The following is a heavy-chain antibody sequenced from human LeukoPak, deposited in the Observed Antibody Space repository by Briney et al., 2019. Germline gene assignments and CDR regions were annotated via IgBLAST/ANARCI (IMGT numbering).Heavy chain of an antibody. CDR3: ARGLIAAAVYSDS. V-gene: IGHV4-31*03. Sequence: SQTLSLTCTVSGGSISSGAYYWGWIRQHPGEGLEWIGYIYYGGNTYYNASLYSRLTISVDTSKNQFSLKLSSVTAADTAVYYCARGLIAAAVYSDSWGQGTLVTVSS. J-gene: IGHJ4*02. D-gene: IGHD6-13*01. CDR2: IYYGGNT. CDR1: GGSISSGAYY.